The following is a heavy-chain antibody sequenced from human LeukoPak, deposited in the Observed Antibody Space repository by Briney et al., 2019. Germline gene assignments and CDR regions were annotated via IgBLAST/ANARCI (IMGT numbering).Heavy chain of an antibody. CDR3: ARDGGRVGIAVAGSPPDY. CDR2: IIPIFGTA. D-gene: IGHD6-19*01. J-gene: IGHJ4*02. V-gene: IGHV1-69*01. Sequence: SVKVSCKASGGTSSSYAISWVRQALGQGLEWMGGIIPIFGTANYAQKFQGRVTITADESTSTAYMELSSLRSEDTAVYYCARDGGRVGIAVAGSPPDYWGQGTLVTVSS. CDR1: GGTSSSYA.